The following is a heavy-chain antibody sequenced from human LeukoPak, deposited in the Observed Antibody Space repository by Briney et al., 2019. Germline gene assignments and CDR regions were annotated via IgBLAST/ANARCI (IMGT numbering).Heavy chain of an antibody. CDR2: IYYSGST. CDR3: ARVGPGGYYSLGAFDI. V-gene: IGHV4-59*01. Sequence: SETLSLTCTVSGGSISSYYWSWIRQPPGKGLEWIAYIYYSGSTNYNPSLKSRVTISVDTSKNQFSLKLSSVTAADTAVYYCARVGPGGYYSLGAFDIWGQGTMVTVSS. D-gene: IGHD3-22*01. J-gene: IGHJ3*02. CDR1: GGSISSYY.